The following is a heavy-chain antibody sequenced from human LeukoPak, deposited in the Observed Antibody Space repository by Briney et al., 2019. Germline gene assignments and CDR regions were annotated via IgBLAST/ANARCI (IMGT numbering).Heavy chain of an antibody. CDR2: IYYSGST. CDR1: GGSISIYY. D-gene: IGHD3-22*01. Sequence: PSETLSLTCTVSGGSISIYYCSWIRQPPGKGLESIGYIYYSGSTNYNPSLKSRVTISVDTSKNQFSLKLSSVTAADTAVYYCARPTYYYDSSGYYSVAFDIWGQGTMVTVSS. CDR3: ARPTYYYDSSGYYSVAFDI. J-gene: IGHJ3*02. V-gene: IGHV4-59*08.